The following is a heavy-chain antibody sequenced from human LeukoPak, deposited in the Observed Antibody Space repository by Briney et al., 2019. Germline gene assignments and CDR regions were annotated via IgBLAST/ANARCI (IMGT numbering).Heavy chain of an antibody. V-gene: IGHV4-30-2*01. J-gene: IGHJ5*02. CDR1: GGSISSGGYS. CDR2: IYHSGST. D-gene: IGHD6-19*01. Sequence: SETLSLTCAVSGGSISSGGYSWSWIRQPPGKGLEWIGYIYHSGSTYYNPSLKSRVTISVDRSKNQFSLKLSSVTAADTAVYYCARAQASSGWYFEGQLRHWFDPWGQGTLVTVSS. CDR3: ARAQASSGWYFEGQLRHWFDP.